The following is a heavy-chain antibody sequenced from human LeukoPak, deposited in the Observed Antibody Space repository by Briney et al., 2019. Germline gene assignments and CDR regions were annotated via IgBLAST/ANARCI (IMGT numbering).Heavy chain of an antibody. CDR1: GYRFNAYW. CDR3: ARPACSSTSCYLYFQY. CDR2: IYPDDSDT. V-gene: IGHV5-51*01. Sequence: GESLKISCKGSGYRFNAYWIAWVRQMPGKGLEWMGIIYPDDSDTRYSPSFQGQVTISADKSVRTAYLQWSSLKASDTAMYYCARPACSSTSCYLYFQYWGQGTLVTVSS. D-gene: IGHD2-2*01. J-gene: IGHJ1*01.